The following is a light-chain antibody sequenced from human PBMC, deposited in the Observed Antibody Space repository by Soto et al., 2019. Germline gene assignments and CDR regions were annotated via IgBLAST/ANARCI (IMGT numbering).Light chain of an antibody. CDR2: GAS. CDR3: QQYNDWPRT. CDR1: QSFSSN. Sequence: EIVMTQSPATLSVSPGERATLSCRASQSFSSNLAWYQQKPGQAPRLLIYGASTRATGIPARFSGSGSRTEFTLTISSLQSEDFAIYFCQQYNDWPRTFGQGTKVDI. J-gene: IGKJ1*01. V-gene: IGKV3-15*01.